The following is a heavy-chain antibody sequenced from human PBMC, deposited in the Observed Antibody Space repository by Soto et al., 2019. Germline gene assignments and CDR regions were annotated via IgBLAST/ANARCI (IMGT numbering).Heavy chain of an antibody. Sequence: QVQLVQSGAEVKKPGASVKVSCKGSGYTFTSYDINWVRQATGQGLEWMGWMNPNSGNTGYAQKFQGRVTMARNTSISTAYMEVSGLRSEDTAVYYCARRGWEYDFWSGSTYYYYGMDVWGQGTTVTVSS. CDR3: ARRGWEYDFWSGSTYYYYGMDV. J-gene: IGHJ6*02. CDR2: MNPNSGNT. D-gene: IGHD3-3*01. CDR1: GYTFTSYD. V-gene: IGHV1-8*01.